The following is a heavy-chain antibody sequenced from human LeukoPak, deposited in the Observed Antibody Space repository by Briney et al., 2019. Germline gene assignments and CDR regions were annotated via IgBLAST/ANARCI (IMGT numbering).Heavy chain of an antibody. D-gene: IGHD6-6*01. J-gene: IGHJ4*02. CDR3: ARVGPARGFDY. Sequence: PGGSLRLSCAASGFXFNNYWMSWVRQAPGKGPEWVANIKQDGSDKNYVDSVKGRFTVSKDNAKNSLYLQMNSLRAQAAAVYYCARVGPARGFDYWGQGTLVTVSS. CDR1: GFXFNNYW. V-gene: IGHV3-7*05. CDR2: IKQDGSDK.